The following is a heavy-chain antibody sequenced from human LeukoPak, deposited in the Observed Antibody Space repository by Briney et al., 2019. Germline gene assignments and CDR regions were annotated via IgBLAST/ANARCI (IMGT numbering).Heavy chain of an antibody. CDR1: AGSISSGSYY. D-gene: IGHD3-22*01. Sequence: SETLSLTCTVSAGSISSGSYYWSWIRQPAGKGLEWIGRIYTSGSTNYNPSLKSRVTISVDTSKNQFSLKLSSVTAADTAVYYCARDQDSSGYYHDAFDIWGQGTMVTVSS. V-gene: IGHV4-61*02. CDR2: IYTSGST. J-gene: IGHJ3*02. CDR3: ARDQDSSGYYHDAFDI.